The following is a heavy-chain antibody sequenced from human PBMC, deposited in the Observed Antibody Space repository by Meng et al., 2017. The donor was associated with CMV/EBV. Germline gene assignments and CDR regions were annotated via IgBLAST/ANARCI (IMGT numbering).Heavy chain of an antibody. Sequence: QITLEEFVPTLVNPTQTLSLTCTFSGFSLSTSGVGVGWTRQPPGKALEWLALIYWDDDKRYSPSLKSRLTITKDTSKNQVVLTMTNMDPVDTATYYCARIAAAGRFDYWGQGTLVTVSS. D-gene: IGHD6-13*01. CDR3: ARIAAAGRFDY. CDR1: GFSLSTSGVG. CDR2: IYWDDDK. J-gene: IGHJ4*02. V-gene: IGHV2-5*02.